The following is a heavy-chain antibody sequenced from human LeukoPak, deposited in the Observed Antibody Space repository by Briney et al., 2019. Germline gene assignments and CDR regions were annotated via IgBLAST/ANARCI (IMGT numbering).Heavy chain of an antibody. D-gene: IGHD3-22*01. J-gene: IGHJ4*02. CDR2: IIPIFGTA. CDR3: AVSRADSSGYYSDY. V-gene: IGHV1-69*05. Sequence: SVKVSCKASGGTFSSYAISWVRQAPGQGLEWMGRIIPIFGTANYAQKFQGRVTITTDGSTSTAYMELSSLRSEYTAVYYCAVSRADSSGYYSDYWGQGTLVTVSS. CDR1: GGTFSSYA.